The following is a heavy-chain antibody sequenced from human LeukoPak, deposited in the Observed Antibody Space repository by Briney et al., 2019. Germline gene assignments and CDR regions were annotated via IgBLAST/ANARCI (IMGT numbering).Heavy chain of an antibody. Sequence: SVKVSCKASGGTFSSYAISWVRQAPGQGLEWMGGIIPIFGTANYAQKFQGRVTITTDESTSTAYMELSSLRSEDTAVYYCTRPLSYDSSGYYFSWFDPWGQGTLVTVSS. CDR3: TRPLSYDSSGYYFSWFDP. J-gene: IGHJ5*02. CDR2: IIPIFGTA. V-gene: IGHV1-69*05. D-gene: IGHD3-22*01. CDR1: GGTFSSYA.